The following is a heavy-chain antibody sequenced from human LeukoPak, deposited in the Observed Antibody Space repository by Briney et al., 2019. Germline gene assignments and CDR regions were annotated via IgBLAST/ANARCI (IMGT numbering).Heavy chain of an antibody. Sequence: ASVTVSCKASGYSFTNYHIHWVRQAPGQGLEWMGIVNPSGGSTTYAQEFQGRVTMTRDTSTSTVYMDLSSLRSDDTAVYFCARGGRMTTVVTYYFDYWGQGTLVTVSS. V-gene: IGHV1-46*01. CDR2: VNPSGGST. J-gene: IGHJ4*02. CDR1: GYSFTNYH. CDR3: ARGGRMTTVVTYYFDY. D-gene: IGHD4-23*01.